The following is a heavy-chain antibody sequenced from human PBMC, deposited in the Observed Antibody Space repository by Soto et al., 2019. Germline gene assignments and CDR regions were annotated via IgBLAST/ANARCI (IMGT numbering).Heavy chain of an antibody. D-gene: IGHD1-26*01. CDR3: ARELRSYSGAYSDH. J-gene: IGHJ4*02. V-gene: IGHV3-33*05. Sequence: PGGSLRLSCVVSGFTFMNYGMHWVRQAPGKWLEWLAVVSYVGRKTMYTDSVKGRISITRDNARNTLFLQMDSLTAEDTALYYCARELRSYSGAYSDHWGQGTPVTVSS. CDR2: VSYVGRKT. CDR1: GFTFMNYG.